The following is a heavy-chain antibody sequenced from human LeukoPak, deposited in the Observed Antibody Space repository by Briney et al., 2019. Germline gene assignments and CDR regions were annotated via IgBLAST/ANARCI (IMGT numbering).Heavy chain of an antibody. CDR3: ASSTYYDYVWGSYRSRYFDY. J-gene: IGHJ4*02. CDR1: GGTFSSYA. CDR2: IIPIFGTA. V-gene: IGHV1-69*06. D-gene: IGHD3-16*02. Sequence: SVKVSCKASGGTFSSYAISWVRQAPGQGLEWMGGIIPIFGTANYAQKFQGRVTITADKSTSTAYMELSSLRSEDTAVYYCASSTYYDYVWGSYRSRYFDYWGQGTLVTVSS.